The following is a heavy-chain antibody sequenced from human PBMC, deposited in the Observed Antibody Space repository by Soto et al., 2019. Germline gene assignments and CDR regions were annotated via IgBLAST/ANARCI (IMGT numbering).Heavy chain of an antibody. J-gene: IGHJ5*02. Sequence: ETLSLTCTVSGGSISSSSYYWGWIRQPPGKGLEWIGNIYYSGSAFYNPSLKSRVTISVDTSKNQFSLKMISVTVADTAVYYCAAYCSGGTCNAKDWFDPWGQGTLVTVSS. CDR1: GGSISSSSYY. CDR2: IYYSGSA. V-gene: IGHV4-39*01. CDR3: AAYCSGGTCNAKDWFDP. D-gene: IGHD2-15*01.